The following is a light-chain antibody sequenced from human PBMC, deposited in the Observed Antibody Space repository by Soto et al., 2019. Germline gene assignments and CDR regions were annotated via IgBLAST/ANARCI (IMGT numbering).Light chain of an antibody. CDR1: QSISSW. CDR2: KAS. Sequence: DIQMTQSPSTLSASVGDRVTITCRASQSISSWLAWYQQKPGKAPKLLIYKASSLDSGVPSRFSGSGSGTEFTLTITSLQPADFATYYCQQYNNYPWTFGQGTKVEIK. V-gene: IGKV1-5*03. J-gene: IGKJ1*01. CDR3: QQYNNYPWT.